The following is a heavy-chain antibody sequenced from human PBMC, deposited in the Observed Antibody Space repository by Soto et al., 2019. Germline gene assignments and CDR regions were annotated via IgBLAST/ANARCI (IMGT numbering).Heavy chain of an antibody. CDR3: ANPSTHYDSSGYA. CDR2: ITSESPTYI. J-gene: IGHJ5*02. V-gene: IGHV3-21*01. Sequence: PGGSLRLSCAASGVTFSTYAMAWVRQAPGKGLEWVSSITSESPTYIYYADSVKGRFSVSRDNAKNSLYLQMDSLRAEDTAVYYCANPSTHYDSSGYAWGQGTLVTVSS. D-gene: IGHD3-22*01. CDR1: GVTFSTYA.